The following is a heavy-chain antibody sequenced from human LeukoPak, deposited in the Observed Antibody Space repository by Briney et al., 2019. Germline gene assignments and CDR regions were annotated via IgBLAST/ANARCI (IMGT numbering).Heavy chain of an antibody. J-gene: IGHJ4*02. V-gene: IGHV3-23*01. Sequence: AGGSLRLSCAASGFTFSSYAMSWVRQAPGKGLEWVSAISGSGGSTYYADSVKGRFTISRGNSKNTLYLQMNSLRAEDTAVHYCAKFLEWDARTGGDYWGQGTLVTVSS. D-gene: IGHD3-3*01. CDR3: AKFLEWDARTGGDY. CDR2: ISGSGGST. CDR1: GFTFSSYA.